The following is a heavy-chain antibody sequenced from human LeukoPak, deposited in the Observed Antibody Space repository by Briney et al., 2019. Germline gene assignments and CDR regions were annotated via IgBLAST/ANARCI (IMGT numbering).Heavy chain of an antibody. V-gene: IGHV4-39*01. CDR3: ARHEELLRNFDY. J-gene: IGHJ4*02. CDR1: GGSISSSSYY. CDR2: IYYSGST. D-gene: IGHD1-26*01. Sequence: SETLSLTCTVSGGSISSSSYYWGWIRQPPGKGLEWIGSIYYSGSTYYNPSLKSRVTISVDTSKNQFSLKLSSVTAADTAVYYCARHEELLRNFDYWGRGTLVTVSS.